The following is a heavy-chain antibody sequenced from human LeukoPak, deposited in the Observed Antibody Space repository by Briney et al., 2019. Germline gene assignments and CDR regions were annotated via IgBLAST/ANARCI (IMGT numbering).Heavy chain of an antibody. V-gene: IGHV4-59*08. J-gene: IGHJ4*02. Sequence: SETLSLTCTVSGGSISSYYWSWIRQPPGKGLEWIGYIYYSGSTNYNPSLRSRVTISVDTSKNQFSLKLSSVTAADTAVYYYARGGNYGDYDGYFDYWGQGTLVTVSS. CDR2: IYYSGST. CDR3: ARGGNYGDYDGYFDY. D-gene: IGHD4-17*01. CDR1: GGSISSYY.